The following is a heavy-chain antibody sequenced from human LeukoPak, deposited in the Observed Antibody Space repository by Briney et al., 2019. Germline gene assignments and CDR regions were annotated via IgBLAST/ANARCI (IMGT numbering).Heavy chain of an antibody. CDR3: ARDGAGSSGLWLFDY. CDR2: IDSGGST. V-gene: IGHV3-53*01. J-gene: IGHJ4*02. D-gene: IGHD3-22*01. CDR1: GLTVSSNY. Sequence: PGGSLRLSCAAFGLTVSSNYMSWVRQAPGKGLEWVSSIDSGGSTYYADYVKGRFTIARDNSKNTLYLQMNSLRAEDTAVYYCARDGAGSSGLWLFDYWGQGKLVTVSS.